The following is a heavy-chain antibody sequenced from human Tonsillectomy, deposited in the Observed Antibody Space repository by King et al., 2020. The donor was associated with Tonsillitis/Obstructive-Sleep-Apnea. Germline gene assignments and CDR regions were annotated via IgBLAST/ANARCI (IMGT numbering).Heavy chain of an antibody. Sequence: QVQLVESGGGVVQPGRSLRLSFVVSGFTFSSYAMHWVRQAPGKGLDWVAVISTAGRNKYYADSVKGRFSISRDNSKNTLYLQMNSLRAEDTAVYYCATARSSGWYPTGYFDYWGQGTLVTVSS. CDR2: ISTAGRNK. V-gene: IGHV3-30*01. D-gene: IGHD6-19*01. CDR3: ATARSSGWYPTGYFDY. J-gene: IGHJ4*02. CDR1: GFTFSSYA.